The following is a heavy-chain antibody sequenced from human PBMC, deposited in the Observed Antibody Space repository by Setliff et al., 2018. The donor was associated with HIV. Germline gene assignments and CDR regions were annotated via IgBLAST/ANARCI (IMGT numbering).Heavy chain of an antibody. J-gene: IGHJ4*02. CDR3: ARGIYTGYDHFDY. D-gene: IGHD5-12*01. Sequence: PGGSLRLSCAGSGSGGSGFTFSDYYMSWVRQAPGKGLEWLSYISSSSSTIYYADSVKGRFTISRDNAKNSLYLQMNSLRAEDTAVYYCARGIYTGYDHFDYWGQGTLVTVSS. V-gene: IGHV3-11*04. CDR1: GFTFSDYY. CDR2: ISSSSSTI.